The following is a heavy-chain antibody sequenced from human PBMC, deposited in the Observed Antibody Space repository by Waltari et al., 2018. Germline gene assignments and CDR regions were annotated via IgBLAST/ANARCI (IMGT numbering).Heavy chain of an antibody. CDR3: ANRAGDSSGWYFDY. J-gene: IGHJ4*02. CDR2: ISGSGGST. V-gene: IGHV3-23*01. D-gene: IGHD6-19*01. CDR1: GFTFSSYA. Sequence: EVQLLESGGGLVQPGGSLRLSCAASGFTFSSYAMSWVRQAPGKGLELVSAISGSGGSTYYAASVKGRFTISRDNSKNTLYLQMISLRAEDTAVYYCANRAGDSSGWYFDYWGQGTLVTVSS.